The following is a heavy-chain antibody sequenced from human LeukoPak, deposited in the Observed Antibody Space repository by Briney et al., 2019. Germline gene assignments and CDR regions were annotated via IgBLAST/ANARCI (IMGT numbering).Heavy chain of an antibody. Sequence: SVKVSCKASGGTFSSYAISWVRQAPGQGLEWMGGIIPIFGTANYAQKFQGSATTTADETTHTACMELSRPRSEATPVYFFARALTVFSSSSGGYWGKGTLVTVSS. CDR2: IIPIFGTA. CDR1: GGTFSSYA. V-gene: IGHV1-69*13. CDR3: ARALTVFSSSSGGY. D-gene: IGHD6-6*01. J-gene: IGHJ4*02.